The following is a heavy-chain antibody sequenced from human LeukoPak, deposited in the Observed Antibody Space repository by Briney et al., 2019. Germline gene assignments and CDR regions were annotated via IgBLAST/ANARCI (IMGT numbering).Heavy chain of an antibody. J-gene: IGHJ4*02. V-gene: IGHV4-61*02. Sequence: SETLSLTCTVSGGSISSGDYYWNWFRQPAGKGLEWIGRIYTSGSTDYNPSLTSRVTVSLDTSKNQFSLKLSSMTAADTAVYYCARSMVRGLKRGYFDYWGQGALVAVSS. D-gene: IGHD3-10*01. CDR2: IYTSGST. CDR3: ARSMVRGLKRGYFDY. CDR1: GGSISSGDYY.